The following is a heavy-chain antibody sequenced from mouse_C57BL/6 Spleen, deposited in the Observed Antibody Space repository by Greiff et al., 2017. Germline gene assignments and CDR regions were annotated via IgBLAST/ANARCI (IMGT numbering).Heavy chain of an antibody. CDR1: GFTFSSYG. CDR3: GVGIISNCGTSHDDPDSVKGRFTMSRENAKTTLYQLMSSLKSEDTAMYYCARHRGTGTSYWYFDV. D-gene: IGHD2-5*01. CDR2: ISSGGSYT. Sequence: EVKLVESGGDLVKPGGSLKLSCAASGFTFSSYGMSWVRQTPDKRLEWVATISSGGSYTYYPDSVKGRFTISRDNAKNTLYLQMSSLKYEDTAMLIDGVGIISNCGTSHDDPDSVKGRFTMSRENAKTTLYQLMSSLKSEDTAMYYCARHRGTGTSYWYFDVWGTGTTVTVSS. J-gene: IGHJ1*03. V-gene: IGHV5-6*01.